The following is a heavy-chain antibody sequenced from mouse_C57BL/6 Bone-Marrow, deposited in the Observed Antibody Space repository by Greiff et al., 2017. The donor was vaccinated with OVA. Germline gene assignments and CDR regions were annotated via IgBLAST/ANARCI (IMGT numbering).Heavy chain of an antibody. CDR1: GFSLSTFGMG. V-gene: IGHV8-8*01. CDR2: IWWDDDK. D-gene: IGHD1-1*01. J-gene: IGHJ4*01. Sequence: QVTLKVSGPGILQPFQTLSLTCSFSGFSLSTFGMGVGWIRQPSGKGLEWLAHIWWDDDKYYNPALKSRLTISKDTSKNQVFLKIANVDTADTATYYCARTSGYYYGSSYYAMDYWGQGTSVTVSS. CDR3: ARTSGYYYGSSYYAMDY.